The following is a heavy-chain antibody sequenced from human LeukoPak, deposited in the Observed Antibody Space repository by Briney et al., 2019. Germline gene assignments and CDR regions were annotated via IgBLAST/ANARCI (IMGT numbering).Heavy chain of an antibody. CDR2: IHTTGST. CDR3: ARGVGSFGDDPRDALDI. J-gene: IGHJ3*02. D-gene: IGHD4-17*01. V-gene: IGHV4-4*07. CDR1: GGSISSYY. Sequence: MASETLSLTRTVSGGSISSYYWSWIRQPAGKGLEWIGRIHTTGSTNYNPSLKSRVTMSVDTSKKQFSLKLTSVTAADTALYFCARGVGSFGDDPRDALDIWGQGTMVTVSS.